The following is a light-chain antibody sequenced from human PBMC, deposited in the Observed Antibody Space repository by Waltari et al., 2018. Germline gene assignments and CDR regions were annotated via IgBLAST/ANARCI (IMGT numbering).Light chain of an antibody. CDR2: DAS. CDR1: QVVSSD. J-gene: IGKJ4*01. Sequence: EIVLTQSPATLSLSPGERATLSCRASQVVSSDLAWFLPKPGQAPRPLIYDASDRATGIPARFSGSGSGTDFTLTISSLEPEDFAVYYCQQRSNWPFTFGGGTKVEIK. CDR3: QQRSNWPFT. V-gene: IGKV3-11*01.